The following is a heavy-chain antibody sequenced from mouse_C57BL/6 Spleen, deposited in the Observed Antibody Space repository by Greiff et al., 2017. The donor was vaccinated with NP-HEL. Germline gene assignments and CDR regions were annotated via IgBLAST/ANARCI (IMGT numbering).Heavy chain of an antibody. V-gene: IGHV1-69*01. D-gene: IGHD2-4*01. CDR2: IDPSDSYT. Sequence: QVQLQQPGAELVMPGASVKLSCKASGYTFTSYWMHWVKQRPGQGLEWIGEIDPSDSYTNYNQKFKGKSTLTVDKSSSTAHMQLSSLTSEDSAVYYCARWGGLRRNYYAMDYWGQGTSVTVSS. CDR3: ARWGGLRRNYYAMDY. CDR1: GYTFTSYW. J-gene: IGHJ4*01.